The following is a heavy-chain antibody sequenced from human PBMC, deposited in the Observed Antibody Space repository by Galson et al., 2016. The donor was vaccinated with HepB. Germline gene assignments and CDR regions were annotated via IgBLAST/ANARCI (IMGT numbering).Heavy chain of an antibody. D-gene: IGHD2-2*01. Sequence: SLRLSCAASTFTFSDYSMNWVRQAPGKGLEWVSFISGRSSYIYYADSVEGRFTVSRDNAKNSLYLQMNSLRAEDTAVYYCARVSTADYYYYLDVWGRGTTVTVS. CDR2: ISGRSSYI. V-gene: IGHV3-21*01. CDR3: ARVSTADYYYYLDV. J-gene: IGHJ6*03. CDR1: TFTFSDYS.